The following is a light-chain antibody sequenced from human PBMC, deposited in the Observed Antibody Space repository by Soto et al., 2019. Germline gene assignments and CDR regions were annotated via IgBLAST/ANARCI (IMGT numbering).Light chain of an antibody. CDR3: QQSYISPQT. J-gene: IGKJ1*01. CDR1: QSISNH. CDR2: AAS. V-gene: IGKV1-39*01. Sequence: DIQMTQSPSSLSASVEDRVIITCRASQSISNHLNWYQQKPGKAPKLLIFAASSLQSGVPSRFSGSRSGPDFTLTFSSLQPEDSANHYCQQSYISPQTFGQGTKV.